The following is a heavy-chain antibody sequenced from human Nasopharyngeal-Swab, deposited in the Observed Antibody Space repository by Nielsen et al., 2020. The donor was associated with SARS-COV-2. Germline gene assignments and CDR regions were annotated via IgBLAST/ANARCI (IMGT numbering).Heavy chain of an antibody. Sequence: ASVKVSCKASGYTFTSYGISWVRQAPGQGLEWMGWISAYNGNTNYAQKLQGRVTMTTDTSTSTAYMELRGLRSDDTAVYYCARRGYYGSGSYYKNNWFDPWGQGTLVTVSS. D-gene: IGHD3-10*01. V-gene: IGHV1-18*01. CDR1: GYTFTSYG. CDR3: ARRGYYGSGSYYKNNWFDP. CDR2: ISAYNGNT. J-gene: IGHJ5*02.